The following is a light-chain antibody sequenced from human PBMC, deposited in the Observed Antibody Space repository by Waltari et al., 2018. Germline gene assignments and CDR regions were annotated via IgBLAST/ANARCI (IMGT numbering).Light chain of an antibody. CDR1: QSVGTTF. CDR2: GAS. V-gene: IGKV3-20*01. CDR3: QQYSGSLPWT. J-gene: IGKJ1*01. Sequence: PGERATLSCRASQSVGTTFLAWFQQKPGQSPTLLSYGASTRATDVPDRFSGSGSGTDFTLTISRLEPEDFAVYYCQQYSGSLPWTFGQGTRVEIK.